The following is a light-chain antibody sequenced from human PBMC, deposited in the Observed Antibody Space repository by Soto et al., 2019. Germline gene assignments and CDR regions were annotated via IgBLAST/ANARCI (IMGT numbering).Light chain of an antibody. CDR1: QHLHNN. J-gene: IGKJ4*01. CDR2: GGS. Sequence: EIVMTQSPATLSLFLGEEVTLSCRASQHLHNNVAWYQHKPGQAPRLLLYGGSTRASGIPPRFSGTWTGTEFTLSISSLQSEDFAVYFCQQYSLWPRTFGGGTKVDIK. V-gene: IGKV3D-15*01. CDR3: QQYSLWPRT.